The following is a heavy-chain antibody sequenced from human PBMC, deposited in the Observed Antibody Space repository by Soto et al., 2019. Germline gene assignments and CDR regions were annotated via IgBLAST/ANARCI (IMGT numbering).Heavy chain of an antibody. J-gene: IGHJ4*02. V-gene: IGHV1-18*01. CDR2: ISTYYGNT. Sequence: QVQLVQSGAEVKKPGASLKVSCKASGYTFTSYAISWVRQAPGQGLEWMGWISTYYGNTNYAQILQGRVTMTTDTSTNTAYMELRCLRSDDTAVYYCARHSVAEYYFDYWGQGTLVSVSS. D-gene: IGHD6-6*01. CDR1: GYTFTSYA. CDR3: ARHSVAEYYFDY.